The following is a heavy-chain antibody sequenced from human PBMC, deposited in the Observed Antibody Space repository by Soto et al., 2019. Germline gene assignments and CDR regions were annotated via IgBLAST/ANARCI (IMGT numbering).Heavy chain of an antibody. CDR1: GFTFSSYS. CDR3: ARVSATVTTLYFDY. J-gene: IGHJ4*02. Sequence: GGSLRLSCAASGFTFSSYSMNWVRQAPGKGLEWVSYISSSSSTIYYADSVKGRFTISRDNAKNSLYLQMNSLRAEDTAVYYCARVSATVTTLYFDYWGQGTLVTVSS. D-gene: IGHD4-17*01. V-gene: IGHV3-48*01. CDR2: ISSSSSTI.